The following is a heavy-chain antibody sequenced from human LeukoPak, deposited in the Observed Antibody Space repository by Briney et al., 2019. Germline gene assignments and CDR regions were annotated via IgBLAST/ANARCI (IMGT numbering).Heavy chain of an antibody. CDR1: GFNFGDYG. CDR2: IRSKSYGGTT. Sequence: GGSLRLSCIASGFNFGDYGMSWFRQAPGKGLEWVSFIRSKSYGGTTEYATSVKGRFTISRDNAKNSLYLQMNSLRAEDTAVYYCAGANYDILTDYLYINYYYYMDVWGKGTTVTISS. V-gene: IGHV3-49*03. D-gene: IGHD3-9*01. J-gene: IGHJ6*03. CDR3: AGANYDILTDYLYINYYYYMDV.